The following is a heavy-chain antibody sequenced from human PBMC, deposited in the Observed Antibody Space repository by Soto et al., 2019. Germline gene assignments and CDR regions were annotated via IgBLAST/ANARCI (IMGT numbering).Heavy chain of an antibody. CDR3: APLPFSLRGPYGIHV. D-gene: IGHD1-1*01. Sequence: SETLSLTCSVSGYSVSSSDYYWAWIRQPPGKGLEWIGSMFYSGLTYYNPSLKSRVTLSVDTSKNHFSVRLNSVTAADTAVYYWAPLPFSLRGPYGIHVGGKGTTVTV. V-gene: IGHV4-39*01. CDR1: GYSVSSSDYY. CDR2: MFYSGLT. J-gene: IGHJ6*03.